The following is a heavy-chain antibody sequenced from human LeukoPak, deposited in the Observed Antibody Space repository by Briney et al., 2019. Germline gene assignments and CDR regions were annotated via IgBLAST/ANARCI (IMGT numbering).Heavy chain of an antibody. CDR1: GFTFSDSA. D-gene: IGHD6-13*01. V-gene: IGHV3-23*01. J-gene: IGHJ6*02. CDR3: AKDSYSSSWYNYYYYYGMDV. CDR2: ISFSGANS. Sequence: PGGSLRLSCAASGFTFSDSAMTWVRQAPGKGLDWVSLISFSGANSYYADSVKGRFTISRDNSKNTLYLQMNSLRAEDTAVYYCAKDSYSSSWYNYYYYYGMDVWGQGTTATVSS.